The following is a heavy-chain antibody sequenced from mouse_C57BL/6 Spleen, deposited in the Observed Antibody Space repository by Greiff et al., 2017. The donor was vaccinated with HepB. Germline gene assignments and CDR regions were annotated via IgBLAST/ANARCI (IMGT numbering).Heavy chain of an antibody. D-gene: IGHD2-2*01. Sequence: EVMLVESGGGLVQPGGSMKLSCAASGFTFSDAWMDWVRQSPEKGLEWVAEIRNKANNHATYYAESVKGRFTISRDDSKSSVYLQMNSLRAEDTGIYYCTRPGSTMVTTRFAYWGQGTLVTVSA. V-gene: IGHV6-6*01. CDR2: IRNKANNHAT. J-gene: IGHJ3*01. CDR3: TRPGSTMVTTRFAY. CDR1: GFTFSDAW.